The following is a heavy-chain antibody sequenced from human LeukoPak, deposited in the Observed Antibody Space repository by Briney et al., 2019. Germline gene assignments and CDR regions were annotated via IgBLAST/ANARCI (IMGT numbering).Heavy chain of an antibody. V-gene: IGHV3-23*01. CDR2: ISGSGGST. Sequence: AGGSLRLSCAASGFTFSSHAMSWVRQAPGKGLEWVSAISGSGGSTYYADSVKGRFTISRDNSKNTLYLQMNSLRAEDTAVYYCAKGPLQYGDYVRYFDYWGQGTLVTVSS. J-gene: IGHJ4*02. CDR3: AKGPLQYGDYVRYFDY. D-gene: IGHD4-17*01. CDR1: GFTFSSHA.